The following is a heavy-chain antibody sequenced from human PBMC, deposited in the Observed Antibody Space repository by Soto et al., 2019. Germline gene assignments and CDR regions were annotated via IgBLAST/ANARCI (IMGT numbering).Heavy chain of an antibody. V-gene: IGHV3-30-3*01. Sequence: GGSLRLSCATSGFIFSSHAMHWVRQAPGKGLEWVAFISYDGNTRYYAASVQGRFTISRDNSRSTVYLQLDGLRPEDTARYYCARDSLRSYLYYYYYYGMDVWGQGTTVTVSS. CDR1: GFIFSSHA. CDR2: ISYDGNTR. CDR3: ARDSLRSYLYYYYYYGMDV. J-gene: IGHJ6*02. D-gene: IGHD1-26*01.